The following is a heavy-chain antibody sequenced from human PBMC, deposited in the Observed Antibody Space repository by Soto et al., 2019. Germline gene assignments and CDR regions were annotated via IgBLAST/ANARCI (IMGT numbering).Heavy chain of an antibody. V-gene: IGHV1-69*08. CDR3: ARMGISAFDI. D-gene: IGHD2-21*01. CDR1: RGTFSSYT. J-gene: IGHJ3*02. Sequence: QVQLVQSGAEVKKPGSSVKVSCKASRGTFSSYTINWVRRTPGQGLEWMGRIIPILGTANYAQKFQDRVTITAGKSTNTAYMELSSLRSDDTAVYYCARMGISAFDIWGQGTLVTVSS. CDR2: IIPILGTA.